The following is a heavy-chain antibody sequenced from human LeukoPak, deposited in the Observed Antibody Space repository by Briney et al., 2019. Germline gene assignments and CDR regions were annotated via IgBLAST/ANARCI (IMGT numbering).Heavy chain of an antibody. CDR2: ISYDGSNK. D-gene: IGHD4-17*01. V-gene: IGHV3-30-3*01. CDR1: GFTFSSYA. Sequence: GRSLRLSCAASGFTFSSYAMHRVRQAPGKGLEWVAVISYDGSNKYYADSVKGRFTISRDNSKNTLYLQMNSLRAEDTAVYYCARDLTSAGSYWGQGTLVTASS. J-gene: IGHJ4*02. CDR3: ARDLTSAGSY.